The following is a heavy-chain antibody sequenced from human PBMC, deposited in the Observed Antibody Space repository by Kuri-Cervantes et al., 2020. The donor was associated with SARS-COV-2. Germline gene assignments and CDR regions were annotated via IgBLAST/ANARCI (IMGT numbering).Heavy chain of an antibody. D-gene: IGHD1-26*01. CDR1: GGSFSGFY. Sequence: SQTLSLTCAVYGGSFSGFYWSWIRQAPGKGLEWIGEINHSGSANYSPSLKSRVTISVDTSKNQFSLKLSSVTAADTAVYYCARARLVGAVIFDYWGQGTLVTVSS. CDR3: ARARLVGAVIFDY. V-gene: IGHV4-34*01. J-gene: IGHJ4*02. CDR2: INHSGSA.